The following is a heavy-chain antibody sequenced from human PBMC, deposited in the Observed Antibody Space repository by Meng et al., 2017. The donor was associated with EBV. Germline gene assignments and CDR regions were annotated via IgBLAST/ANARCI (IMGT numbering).Heavy chain of an antibody. V-gene: IGHV1-18*01. Sequence: QVQLVQSGAEVKKPVTSAKVSCKASGYTFTSYCISWVRQAPGQGLEWMGWISAYNGNTNHAQKLKRRVTMTTDTSTSTAYMELRRLRADYTAVYYCARGLDYVDYWGQGTLVTVSS. J-gene: IGHJ4*02. CDR2: ISAYNGNT. CDR1: GYTFTSYC. CDR3: ARGLDYVDY.